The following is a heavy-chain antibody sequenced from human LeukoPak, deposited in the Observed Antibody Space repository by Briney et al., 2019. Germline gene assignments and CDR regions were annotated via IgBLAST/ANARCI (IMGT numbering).Heavy chain of an antibody. D-gene: IGHD5-18*01. CDR3: ARERGRSYGSVPYYYYYMDV. CDR2: IYTSGST. J-gene: IGHJ6*03. CDR1: GDSISNFY. Sequence: SETLSLTCTVSGDSISNFYWSWIRQPAGKGLEWIGRIYTSGSTNYNPSLKSRVTISVDTSKNQFSLKLSSVTAADTAVYYCARERGRSYGSVPYYYYYMDVWGKGTTVTVSS. V-gene: IGHV4-4*07.